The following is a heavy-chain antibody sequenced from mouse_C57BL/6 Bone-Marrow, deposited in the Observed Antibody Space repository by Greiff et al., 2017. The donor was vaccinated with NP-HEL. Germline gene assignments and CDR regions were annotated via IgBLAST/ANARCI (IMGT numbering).Heavy chain of an antibody. V-gene: IGHV14-4*01. CDR1: GFNIKDDY. Sequence: VQLQQSGAELVRPGASVKLSCTASGFNIKDDYMHWVKQRPEQGLEWIGWIDPENGDTEYASKFQGKATIPADTSSNTAYLQLSSLTSEDTAVYYWTITTVGYGGQGTTLTVSS. CDR2: IDPENGDT. CDR3: TITTVGY. D-gene: IGHD1-1*01. J-gene: IGHJ2*01.